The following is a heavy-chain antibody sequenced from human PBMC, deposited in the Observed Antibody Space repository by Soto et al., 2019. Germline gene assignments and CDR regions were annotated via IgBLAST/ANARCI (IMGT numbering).Heavy chain of an antibody. D-gene: IGHD5-18*01. CDR2: ISYDGSDK. CDR1: GFTFSSHG. Sequence: PLSLSCAASGFTFSSHGMQWVLTAPGKGLEWVALISYDGSDKYYADSLKGRFTISRDKSKNTLFLQMNSLRAEDTAVYYCAKGLTYSRILYYSSGMAVWGQGTTVTVSS. CDR3: AKGLTYSRILYYSSGMAV. J-gene: IGHJ6*02. V-gene: IGHV3-30*18.